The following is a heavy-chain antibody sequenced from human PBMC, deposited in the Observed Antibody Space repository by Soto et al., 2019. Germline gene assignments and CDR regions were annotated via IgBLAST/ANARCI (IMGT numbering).Heavy chain of an antibody. Sequence: QLQLQESGSGLVKPSQTLSLTCAVSGGSISSGGYSWSWIRQPPGKGLEWIGYIYHSGSTYYNPTLTRRVTVSVDRAKTQFSLKLSSGSAADAAVYYCARGTPFGRWGQGTLVTVSS. V-gene: IGHV4-30-2*01. CDR3: ARGTPFGR. J-gene: IGHJ4*02. CDR1: GGSISSGGYS. D-gene: IGHD3-3*01. CDR2: IYHSGST.